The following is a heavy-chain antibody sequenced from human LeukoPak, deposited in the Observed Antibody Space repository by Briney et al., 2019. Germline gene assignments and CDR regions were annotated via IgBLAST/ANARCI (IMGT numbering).Heavy chain of an antibody. CDR1: GYTFTSYD. Sequence: ASVKVSCKAPGYTFTSYDINWVRQATGQGLEWMGWMNPNSGNTGYAQKFQGRVTITRNTSISTAYMELSSLRSEDTAVYYCARHKPVEMATITEQNWGYYYYYYMDVWGKGTTVTVSS. V-gene: IGHV1-8*03. CDR2: MNPNSGNT. J-gene: IGHJ6*03. CDR3: ARHKPVEMATITEQNWGYYYYYYMDV. D-gene: IGHD5-24*01.